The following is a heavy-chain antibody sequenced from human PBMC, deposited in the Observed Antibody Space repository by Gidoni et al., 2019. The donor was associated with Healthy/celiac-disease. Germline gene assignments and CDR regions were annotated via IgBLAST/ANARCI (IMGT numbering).Heavy chain of an antibody. CDR2: ISSSSSYI. CDR1: GFTFSSYS. V-gene: IGHV3-21*01. CDR3: ARDQNWYFSNDY. J-gene: IGHJ4*02. Sequence: EVQLVESGGGLVKPGGSLRLSCAASGFTFSSYSMNWVRQAPGKGLEWVSSISSSSSYIYYADSVKGRFTISRDNAKNSLYLQMNSLRAEDTAVYYCARDQNWYFSNDYWGQGTLVTVSS. D-gene: IGHD1-7*01.